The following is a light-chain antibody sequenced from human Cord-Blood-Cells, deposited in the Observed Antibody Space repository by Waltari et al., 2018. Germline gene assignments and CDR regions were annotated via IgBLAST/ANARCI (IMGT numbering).Light chain of an antibody. CDR1: QSVSSY. CDR2: DAP. V-gene: IGKV3-11*01. J-gene: IGKJ4*01. Sequence: EILFTQSPATLSLSPGERPPLSCRASQSVSSYLAWYQQKPGQAPRLLIYDAPNRATGIPARFSGSGSGTDFTLTISSLEPEDFAVYYCQQRSNWLTFGGGTKVEIK. CDR3: QQRSNWLT.